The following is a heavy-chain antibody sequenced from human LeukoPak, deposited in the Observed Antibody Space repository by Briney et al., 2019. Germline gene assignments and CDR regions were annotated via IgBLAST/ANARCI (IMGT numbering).Heavy chain of an antibody. Sequence: GGSLRLSCAASGFTFDDYAMHWVRQAPGKGLEWVAVISYDGSNKYYADSVKGRFTISRDNSKNTLYLQMNSLRAEDTAVYYCARGEAVAGIFDYWGQGTLVTVSS. J-gene: IGHJ4*02. CDR3: ARGEAVAGIFDY. CDR1: GFTFDDYA. D-gene: IGHD6-19*01. CDR2: ISYDGSNK. V-gene: IGHV3-30*04.